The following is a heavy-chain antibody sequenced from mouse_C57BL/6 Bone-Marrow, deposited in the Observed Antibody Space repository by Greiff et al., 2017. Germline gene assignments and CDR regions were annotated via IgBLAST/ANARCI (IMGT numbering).Heavy chain of an antibody. Sequence: VHLVESGPELVKPGASVKISCKASGYAFSSSWMNWVKQRPGKGLEWIGRIYPGDGDTNYNGKFKGKATLTADKSSSPAYLQLSSLTYEDSAVYFCARRGNYFDYWGQGTTLTVSS. J-gene: IGHJ2*01. CDR1: GYAFSSSW. CDR2: IYPGDGDT. V-gene: IGHV1-82*01. CDR3: ARRGNYFDY.